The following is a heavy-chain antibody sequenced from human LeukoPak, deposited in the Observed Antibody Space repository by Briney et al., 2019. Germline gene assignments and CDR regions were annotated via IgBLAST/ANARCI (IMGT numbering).Heavy chain of an antibody. CDR2: ISSSGNTI. V-gene: IGHV3-48*03. Sequence: GGSLRLSCAASGFTFSSYEMNWVRQAPGRGLDWVSYISSSGNTIYYADSVKGRFTISRDNAKNSLYLQMNSLRAEDTAVYYCARESPPQYSYDSSSYLGPMDAFDIWGQGTMVTVSS. CDR1: GFTFSSYE. J-gene: IGHJ3*02. CDR3: ARESPPQYSYDSSSYLGPMDAFDI. D-gene: IGHD3-22*01.